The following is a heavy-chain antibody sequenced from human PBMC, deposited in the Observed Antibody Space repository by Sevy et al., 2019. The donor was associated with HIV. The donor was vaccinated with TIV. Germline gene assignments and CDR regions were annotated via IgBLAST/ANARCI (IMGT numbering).Heavy chain of an antibody. J-gene: IGHJ4*02. D-gene: IGHD6-19*01. CDR1: GFTFSSYA. CDR3: ARDGRIAVAWGFDY. Sequence: GGSLRLSCAASGFTFSSYAMHWVRQAPGKGLEWVAVILYDGSNKYYADSVKGRFTISRDNSKNTLYLQMNSLRAEDTAVYYCARDGRIAVAWGFDYWGQGILVTVSS. CDR2: ILYDGSNK. V-gene: IGHV3-30*04.